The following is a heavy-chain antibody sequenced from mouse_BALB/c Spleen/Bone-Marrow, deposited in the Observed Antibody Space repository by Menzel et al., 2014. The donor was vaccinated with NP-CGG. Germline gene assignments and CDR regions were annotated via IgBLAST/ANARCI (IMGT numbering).Heavy chain of an antibody. D-gene: IGHD1-1*01. Sequence: DVKLVESGGGLVQPGGSLRLSCATSGFTFXDYYMSWVRQPPGKALEWLGFIRNKANGYTTEYSASVKGRFTISRDNSQSILYLQMNTLRAEDSATYYCARDDYGRGYWGQGTTLTVSS. J-gene: IGHJ2*01. CDR3: ARDDYGRGY. V-gene: IGHV7-3*02. CDR2: IRNKANGYTT. CDR1: GFTFXDYY.